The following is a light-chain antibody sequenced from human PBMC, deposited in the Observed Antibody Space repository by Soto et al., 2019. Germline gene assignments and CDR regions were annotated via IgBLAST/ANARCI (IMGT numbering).Light chain of an antibody. CDR3: QQFAASPRT. J-gene: IGKJ1*01. CDR1: QSIATSQ. Sequence: EIVLTQSPGTLSLSPGGRATLFCRASQSIATSQLAWYQQKPGQAPRLPIGASTRATGIPDRFSDSGSGTDFTLTISRLEPEDFAVYYCQQFAASPRTFGQGTKVDIK. V-gene: IGKV3-20*01. CDR2: GAS.